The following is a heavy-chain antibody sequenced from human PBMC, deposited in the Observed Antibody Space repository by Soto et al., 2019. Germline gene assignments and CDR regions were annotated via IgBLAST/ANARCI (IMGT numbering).Heavy chain of an antibody. CDR1: GYTFTSYG. Sequence: ASVKVSCKASGYTFTSYGISWVRQAPGQGLEWMGWISAYNGSTSYAQKFQGRVTMTRDTSTSTVYMELSSLRSEDTAVYYCARAPNIGYSSGWIDAFDIWGQGTMVTVSS. CDR2: ISAYNGST. D-gene: IGHD6-19*01. J-gene: IGHJ3*02. V-gene: IGHV1-18*04. CDR3: ARAPNIGYSSGWIDAFDI.